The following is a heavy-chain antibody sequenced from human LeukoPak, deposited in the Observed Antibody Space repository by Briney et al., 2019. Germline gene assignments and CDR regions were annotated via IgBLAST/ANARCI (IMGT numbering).Heavy chain of an antibody. CDR3: ARQPVAGFDY. J-gene: IGHJ4*02. CDR2: VSGSGVGT. V-gene: IGHV3-23*01. CDR1: GFPFSNYN. D-gene: IGHD6-19*01. Sequence: PGGSLRLSCAASGFPFSNYNMNWVRQAPGKGLEWVSGVSGSGVGTYYADSVKGRFTISRDNSKNTLYLQMNSLRVEDTAVYYCARQPVAGFDYWGQGTLVTVSS.